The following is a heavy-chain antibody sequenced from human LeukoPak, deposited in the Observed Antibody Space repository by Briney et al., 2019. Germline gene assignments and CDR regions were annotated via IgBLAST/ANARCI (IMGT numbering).Heavy chain of an antibody. CDR3: ARAYSSGNTVPHYFDY. D-gene: IGHD6-19*01. Sequence: ASVKVSCKASGYTFTGYYMHWVRQAPGQGLEWMGWINPNSGGTNYAQKFQGRVTMTRDTSISTAYMELSRLRSDDTAVYYCARAYSSGNTVPHYFDYWGQGTLVTVSS. CDR2: INPNSGGT. J-gene: IGHJ4*02. CDR1: GYTFTGYY. V-gene: IGHV1-2*02.